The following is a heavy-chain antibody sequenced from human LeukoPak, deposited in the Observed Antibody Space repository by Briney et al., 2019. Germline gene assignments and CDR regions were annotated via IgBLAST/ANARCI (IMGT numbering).Heavy chain of an antibody. CDR1: GFTVSSNY. CDR3: AKTIGPPYYFDY. CDR2: IYSGGST. Sequence: GGSLRLSCAASGFTVSSNYVSWVRQAPGKGLEWVSVIYSGGSTYYADSVKGRFTISRDNSKNTLYLQMNSLRAEDTAVYYCAKTIGPPYYFDYWGQGTLVTVSS. D-gene: IGHD1/OR15-1a*01. V-gene: IGHV3-53*01. J-gene: IGHJ4*02.